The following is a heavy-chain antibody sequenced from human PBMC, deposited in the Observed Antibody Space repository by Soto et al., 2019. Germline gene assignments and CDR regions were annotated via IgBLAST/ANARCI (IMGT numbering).Heavy chain of an antibody. J-gene: IGHJ6*02. D-gene: IGHD2-15*01. CDR1: RFTFSSYG. CDR2: ISYDGSNK. V-gene: IGHV3-30*03. Sequence: GSLRLSCAASRFTFSSYGMHWVRQAPGKGLEWVAVISYDGSNKYYADSVKGRFTISRDNSKNTLYLQMNSLRVDDTAVYYCAGIVVVVGGMDVWGQGTTVTVSS. CDR3: AGIVVVVGGMDV.